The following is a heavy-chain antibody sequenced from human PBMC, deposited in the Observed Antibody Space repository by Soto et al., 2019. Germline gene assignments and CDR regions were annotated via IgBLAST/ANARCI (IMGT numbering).Heavy chain of an antibody. D-gene: IGHD1-26*01. J-gene: IGHJ4*02. CDR3: AKRRGAGGNFDY. Sequence: GGSLRLSCAASGFTFSDHYMDWVRQAPGKGLEWVGRTRNKANSYTTEYAASVKGRFTISRDDSKNSLYLQMNSLKTEDTAVYYCAKRRGAGGNFDYWGQGALVTVSS. V-gene: IGHV3-72*01. CDR2: TRNKANSYTT. CDR1: GFTFSDHY.